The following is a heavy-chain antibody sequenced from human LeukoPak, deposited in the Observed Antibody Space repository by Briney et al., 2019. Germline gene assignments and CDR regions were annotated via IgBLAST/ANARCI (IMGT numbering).Heavy chain of an antibody. CDR2: INSDGSST. J-gene: IGHJ6*02. V-gene: IGHV3-74*01. CDR3: ARGDIVVVVAQAWDYYYGMDV. Sequence: GGSLRLSCAASGFTFSSYWMHWVRQAPGQGLVWVSRINSDGSSTSYADSVKGRFTISRDNAKNSLYLQMNSLRAEDTAVYYCARGDIVVVVAQAWDYYYGMDVWGQGTTVTVSS. D-gene: IGHD2-15*01. CDR1: GFTFSSYW.